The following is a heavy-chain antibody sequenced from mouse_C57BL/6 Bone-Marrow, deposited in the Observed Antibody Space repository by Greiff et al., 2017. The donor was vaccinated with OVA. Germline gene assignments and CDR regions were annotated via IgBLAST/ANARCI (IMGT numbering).Heavy chain of an antibody. J-gene: IGHJ2*01. V-gene: IGHV1-59*01. D-gene: IGHD2-2*01. CDR1: GYTFTSYW. Sequence: QVQLQQPGAELVRPGTSVKLSCKASGYTFTSYWMHWVKQRPGQGLEWIGVIDPSDSYTNYNQKFKGKATLTVDTSSSTAYMQLSSLTSEDSAVYYCATFLWLRRGFDYWGQGTTLTVSS. CDR3: ATFLWLRRGFDY. CDR2: IDPSDSYT.